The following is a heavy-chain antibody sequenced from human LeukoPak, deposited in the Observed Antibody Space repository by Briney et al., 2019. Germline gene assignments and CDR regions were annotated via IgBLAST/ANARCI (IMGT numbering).Heavy chain of an antibody. Sequence: GRSLRLSCAAPGFIFSHYGMHWVRQAPGKGLEWVAVIWSDGSNRFYADSVKGRLTISRDNSQKTLFLQMNSLRAEDTAIYYCARDAQRGFDYSNSLEYWGHGTLVTVSS. CDR2: IWSDGSNR. D-gene: IGHD4-11*01. V-gene: IGHV3-33*01. CDR1: GFIFSHYG. CDR3: ARDAQRGFDYSNSLEY. J-gene: IGHJ4*01.